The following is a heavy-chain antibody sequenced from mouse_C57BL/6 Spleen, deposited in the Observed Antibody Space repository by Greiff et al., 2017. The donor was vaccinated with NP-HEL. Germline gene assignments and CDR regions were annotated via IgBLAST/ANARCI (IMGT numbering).Heavy chain of an antibody. V-gene: IGHV1-69*01. CDR3: GRGYDSNYGGFGD. J-gene: IGHJ3*01. D-gene: IGHD2-5*01. CDR1: GYTFTSYW. Sequence: QVQLQQPGAELVMPGASVKLSCKASGYTFTSYWMHWVKQRPGQGLEWIGEIDPSDSYTNYNQKFKGKSTLTVDKSSSTAYMQLSSLTSEDAADYNSGRGYDSNYGGFGDRGKGTLVTVSA. CDR2: IDPSDSYT.